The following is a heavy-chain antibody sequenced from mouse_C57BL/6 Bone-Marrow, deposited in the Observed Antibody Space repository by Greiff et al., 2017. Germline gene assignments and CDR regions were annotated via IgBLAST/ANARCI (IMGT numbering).Heavy chain of an antibody. V-gene: IGHV1-72*01. Sequence: VQLQQSGAELVKPGASVKLSCKASGYTFTSYWMHWVKQRPGRGLEWIGRIDPNSGGTKYNEKFKSKATLTVDKPSSTAYMQLSSLTSEDSAVYYCARTGITTVVPSYFDVWGTGTTVTVSS. CDR3: ARTGITTVVPSYFDV. J-gene: IGHJ1*03. CDR1: GYTFTSYW. CDR2: IDPNSGGT. D-gene: IGHD1-1*01.